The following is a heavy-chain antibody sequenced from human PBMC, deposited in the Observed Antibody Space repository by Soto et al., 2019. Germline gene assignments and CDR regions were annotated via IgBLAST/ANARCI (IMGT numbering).Heavy chain of an antibody. V-gene: IGHV4-34*01. CDR2: INHSGST. CDR3: ARGLYYYDSSGNAYFDY. J-gene: IGHJ4*02. D-gene: IGHD3-22*01. Sequence: ETLSLTCAVYGGSFSGYYWSWIRQPPGKGLEWIGEINHSGSTNYNPSLKSRVTISVDTSKNQFSLKLSSVTAADTAVYYCARGLYYYDSSGNAYFDYWGQGTLVTVSS. CDR1: GGSFSGYY.